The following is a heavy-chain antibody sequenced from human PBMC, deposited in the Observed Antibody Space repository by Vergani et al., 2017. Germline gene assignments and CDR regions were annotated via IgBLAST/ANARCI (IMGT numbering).Heavy chain of an antibody. CDR2: IRGSGGIT. J-gene: IGHJ4*02. D-gene: IGHD6-13*01. Sequence: EVQLWDSGGGLAQPGGSLRLSCVASGFTFRSYAMSWVRQAPGKGAEGVSAIRGSGGITYCADSVKGRFPVSRDNSKNTLYLQMNSLRAEDTAVYYCAKPQYSSSWYEGDYWGQGTLVTVSS. CDR1: GFTFRSYA. CDR3: AKPQYSSSWYEGDY. V-gene: IGHV3-23*01.